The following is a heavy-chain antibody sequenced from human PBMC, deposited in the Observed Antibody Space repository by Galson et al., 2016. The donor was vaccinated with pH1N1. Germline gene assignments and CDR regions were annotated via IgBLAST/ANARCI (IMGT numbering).Heavy chain of an antibody. CDR2: ITWDGSGT. D-gene: IGHD1-1*01. V-gene: IGHV3-43D*03. J-gene: IGHJ4*02. Sequence: SLRLSCAASGFKFDGYAMVWVRQPPGKGLQWLSLITWDGSGTYYSDSVRGRFTISRDNSKSSLFLQIDSLRPEDTALYFCAEGTVSTGTSQIDSWGQGTLVIVSS. CDR3: AEGTVSTGTSQIDS. CDR1: GFKFDGYA.